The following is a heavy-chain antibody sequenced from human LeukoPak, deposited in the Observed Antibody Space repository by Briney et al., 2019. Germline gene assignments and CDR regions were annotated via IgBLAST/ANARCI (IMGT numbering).Heavy chain of an antibody. D-gene: IGHD6-19*01. J-gene: IGHJ4*02. CDR2: ISSSSSYI. V-gene: IGHV3-21*01. CDR1: GFTLSSYS. Sequence: RGSLRLSFSASGFTLSSYSMNWVRQAPGKGLEWVSSISSSSSYIYYADSVKGRFTISRDNAKNSLYLQMTSLRAEDTAVYYCARAEQWLAYYFDYWGQGTLVTVSS. CDR3: ARAEQWLAYYFDY.